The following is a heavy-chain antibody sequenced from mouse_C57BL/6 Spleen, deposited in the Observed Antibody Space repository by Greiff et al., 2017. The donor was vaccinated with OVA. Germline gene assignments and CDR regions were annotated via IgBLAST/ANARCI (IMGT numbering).Heavy chain of an antibody. Sequence: QVQLKQSGAELVRPGASVTLSCKASGYTFTDYEMHWVKQTPVHGLEWVGAIDPETGGTAYNQKFKGKAILTADKSSSTAYMELRSLTSEDSAVYYCTRGRTGRRTYYFDYWGQGTTLTVSS. CDR1: GYTFTDYE. CDR3: TRGRTGRRTYYFDY. J-gene: IGHJ2*01. CDR2: IDPETGGT. D-gene: IGHD4-1*01. V-gene: IGHV1-15*01.